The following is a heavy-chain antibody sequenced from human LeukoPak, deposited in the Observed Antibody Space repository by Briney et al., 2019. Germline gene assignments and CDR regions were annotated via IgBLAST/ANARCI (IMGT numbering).Heavy chain of an antibody. Sequence: SDTLALPRTVCGGPLRRGGSHWNWIPWFRGKVVEWIRYIYDSRTTRYNPSLKNRVTISDGPSPNQFALKLRSVTAADTAVYYCASAFSRSGSFGWFDPWGEGTLVTVSS. D-gene: IGHD3-10*01. J-gene: IGHJ5*02. CDR3: ASAFSRSGSFGWFDP. V-gene: IGHV4-31*03. CDR2: IYDSRTT. CDR1: GGPLRRGGSH.